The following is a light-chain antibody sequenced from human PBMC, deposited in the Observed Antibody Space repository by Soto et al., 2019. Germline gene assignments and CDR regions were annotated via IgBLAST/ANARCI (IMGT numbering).Light chain of an antibody. CDR3: SSYTTSNTRQTV. CDR2: DVS. V-gene: IGLV2-14*03. Sequence: QSVLTQPASVSGSPGQSITISCTGTSSDVGGYNYVSWYQHHPGKAPKLMIFDVSNRPSGVSNRFSGSKSGNTASLTISGLQPEDEAYYYCSSYTTSNTRQTVFGTGTKVTVL. J-gene: IGLJ1*01. CDR1: SSDVGGYNY.